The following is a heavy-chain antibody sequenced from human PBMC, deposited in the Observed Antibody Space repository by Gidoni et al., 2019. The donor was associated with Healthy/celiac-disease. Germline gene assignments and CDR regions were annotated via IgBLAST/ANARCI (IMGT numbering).Heavy chain of an antibody. CDR2: IYTSGST. Sequence: QVQLQESGPGLVKPSQTLSLTCTVSGGSISSGSYYWSWIRQPAGKGLEWIGRIYTSGSTNYNPSLKSRVTISVDTSKNQFSLKLSSVTAADTAVYYCAREALLDPNFDYWGQGTLVTVSS. CDR1: GGSISSGSYY. CDR3: AREALLDPNFDY. V-gene: IGHV4-61*02. J-gene: IGHJ4*02.